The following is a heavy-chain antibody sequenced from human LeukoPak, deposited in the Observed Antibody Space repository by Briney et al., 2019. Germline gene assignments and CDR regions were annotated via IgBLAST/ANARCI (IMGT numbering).Heavy chain of an antibody. CDR3: AKDLSWLYYYYGMDV. Sequence: GGSLRLSCAASRFTFNTYAMNWVRRAPGKGLDWVSSISGSGAYTYYADSVQGRFTISRDNSKNTLYLQMNSLRAEDTAVYYCAKDLSWLYYYYGMDVWGQGTTVTVSS. D-gene: IGHD5-12*01. V-gene: IGHV3-23*01. CDR1: RFTFNTYA. CDR2: ISGSGAYT. J-gene: IGHJ6*02.